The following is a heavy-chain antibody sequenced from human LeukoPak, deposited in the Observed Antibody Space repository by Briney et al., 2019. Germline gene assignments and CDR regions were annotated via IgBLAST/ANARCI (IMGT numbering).Heavy chain of an antibody. D-gene: IGHD4-17*01. CDR1: GYTFTGYY. J-gene: IGHJ4*02. CDR2: INPNSGGT. V-gene: IGHV1-2*02. Sequence: ASVKASCKASGYTFTGYYMHWVRQSPGQGLEWMGWINPNSGGTNYAQKFQGRVTMTRDTSISTTYMELSRLRSDDTAVYYCASLLRAVTYFDYWGQGTLVTVSS. CDR3: ASLLRAVTYFDY.